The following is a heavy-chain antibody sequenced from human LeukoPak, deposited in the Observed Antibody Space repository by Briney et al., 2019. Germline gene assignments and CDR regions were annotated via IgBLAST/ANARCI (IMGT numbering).Heavy chain of an antibody. CDR3: ARDTESYYSKFDY. V-gene: IGHV1-46*01. Sequence: ASVKVSCKASGYTFTSYYMHWVRQAPGQGLEWMGIINPSGGSTSYAQKFQGRVTMTRDMSTSTVYMELSSPRSEDTAVYYCARDTESYYSKFDYWGQGTLVTVSS. CDR1: GYTFTSYY. J-gene: IGHJ4*02. CDR2: INPSGGST. D-gene: IGHD1-26*01.